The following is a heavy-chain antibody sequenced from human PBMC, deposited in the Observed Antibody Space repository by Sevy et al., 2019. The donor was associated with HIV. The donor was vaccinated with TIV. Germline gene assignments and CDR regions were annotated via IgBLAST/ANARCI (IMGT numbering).Heavy chain of an antibody. CDR2: TYYRSKWYN. J-gene: IGHJ6*02. CDR3: ARVGGSSYYGMDV. CDR1: GDSVSSNSAA. Sequence: SQTLSLTCAISGDSVSSNSAAWNXXRQSPSRGLEWLGRTYYRSKWYNDYAVSVKSRITINPDTSKNQFSLQLNSVTPEDTAVYYCARVGGSSYYGMDVWGQGTTVTVSS. D-gene: IGHD6-13*01. V-gene: IGHV6-1*01.